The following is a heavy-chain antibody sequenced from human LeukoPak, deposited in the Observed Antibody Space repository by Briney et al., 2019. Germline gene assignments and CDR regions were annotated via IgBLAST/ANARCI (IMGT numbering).Heavy chain of an antibody. V-gene: IGHV4-30-2*01. CDR2: IYHSGST. CDR1: GGSISSGGYS. D-gene: IGHD3-9*01. Sequence: PSETLSLTCTVSGGSISSGGYSWSWIRQPPGKGLEWIGYIYHSGSTYYNPSLKSRVTISVDRSKNQFSLKLSSVTAADTAVYYCARSNYDILTGHPFDYWGQGTLVTVSS. CDR3: ARSNYDILTGHPFDY. J-gene: IGHJ4*02.